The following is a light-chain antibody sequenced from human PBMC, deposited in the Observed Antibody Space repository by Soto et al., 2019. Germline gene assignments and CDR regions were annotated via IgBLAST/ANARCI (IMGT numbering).Light chain of an antibody. Sequence: QSVLTQPPSASGTPGQRVTISCSGSSSSIGSNSVNWYQQLPRTAPKVLIYTNNQRPSGVPDRFSGSKSGTSASLAISGLQSEHEADYYCAAWDGSLNVDVFGTGTKVTVL. V-gene: IGLV1-44*01. CDR2: TNN. CDR3: AAWDGSLNVDV. CDR1: SSSIGSNS. J-gene: IGLJ1*01.